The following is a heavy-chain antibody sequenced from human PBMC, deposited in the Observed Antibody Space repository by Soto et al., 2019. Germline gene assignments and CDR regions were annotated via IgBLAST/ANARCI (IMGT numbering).Heavy chain of an antibody. CDR3: TRDASRDSSARGWFDP. CDR2: ISSNSAYI. Sequence: PGGSLRLSCAASGFTFSDYYMNWVRQAPGKGLEWDSTISSNSAYIYYTDALRGRFTISRDNAKNSLHLQMNSLRAEDTAVYYCTRDASRDSSARGWFDPWGPGTLVTVSS. V-gene: IGHV3-21*01. D-gene: IGHD6-13*01. CDR1: GFTFSDYY. J-gene: IGHJ5*02.